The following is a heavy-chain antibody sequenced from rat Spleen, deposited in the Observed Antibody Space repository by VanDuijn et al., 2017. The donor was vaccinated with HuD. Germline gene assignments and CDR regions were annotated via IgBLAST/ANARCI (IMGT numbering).Heavy chain of an antibody. CDR2: IWTGGST. CDR1: GDFSKLYH. J-gene: IGHJ2*01. Sequence: CPVPGDFSKLYHVTWVRQPPGKGLEWMGVIWTGGSTTYNSLLKSRLSISRDISKSQVFLRMNSLQTEDTATYYCARDAGILRYWGQGVMVTVSS. V-gene: IGHV2S63*01. D-gene: IGHD1-6*01. CDR3: ARDAGILRY.